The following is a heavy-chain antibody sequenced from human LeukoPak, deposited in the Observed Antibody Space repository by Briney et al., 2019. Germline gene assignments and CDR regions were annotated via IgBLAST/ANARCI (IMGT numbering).Heavy chain of an antibody. CDR3: VREGYNNTWYRS. Sequence: GGSLRLYCTASGFTFSSCGMHWVRQAPGQGLEWVAVIWSDGRKKYHADSVKGRFTISRDNSKNTLHLQMNSLRAEDTAVYYCVREGYNNTWYRSWGQGTLVTVSS. D-gene: IGHD6-13*01. V-gene: IGHV3-33*01. J-gene: IGHJ5*02. CDR1: GFTFSSCG. CDR2: IWSDGRKK.